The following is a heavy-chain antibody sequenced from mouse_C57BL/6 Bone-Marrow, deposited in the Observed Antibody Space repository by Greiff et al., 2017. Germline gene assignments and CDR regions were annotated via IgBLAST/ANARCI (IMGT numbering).Heavy chain of an antibody. D-gene: IGHD2-4*01. CDR2: IDPANGDT. J-gene: IGHJ2*01. CDR3: TTGIYYDYDEGDY. CDR1: GFNIKDDY. V-gene: IGHV14-4*01. Sequence: VQLQQSGAELVRPGASVKLSCTASGFNIKDDYMHWVKQRPEQGLEWIGWIDPANGDTEYASKFQGKATITADTSSNTAYLQLSSLTSEDTAVYYCTTGIYYDYDEGDYWGQGTTLTVSS.